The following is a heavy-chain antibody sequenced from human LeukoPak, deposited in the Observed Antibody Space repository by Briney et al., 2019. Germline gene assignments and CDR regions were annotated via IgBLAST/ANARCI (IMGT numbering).Heavy chain of an antibody. CDR3: AREMYYYDSSGYYNPGWGAFDI. J-gene: IGHJ3*02. V-gene: IGHV4-30-4*01. D-gene: IGHD3-22*01. Sequence: KPSETLSLTCTVSGGSISSGDYYWSWIRQPPGKGLEWIGYIYYSGSTYYNPSLKSRVTISVDTSKNQFSLKLSSVTAADTAVYYCAREMYYYDSSGYYNPGWGAFDIWGQGTMVTVSS. CDR2: IYYSGST. CDR1: GGSISSGDYY.